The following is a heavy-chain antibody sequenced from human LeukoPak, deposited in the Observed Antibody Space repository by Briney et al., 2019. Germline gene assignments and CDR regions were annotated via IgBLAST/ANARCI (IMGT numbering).Heavy chain of an antibody. D-gene: IGHD1-26*01. Sequence: ASVKVSCKASGYTSTSYGISGVRQAPGQGLEWMGWISAYNGNTNYAQKLQGRVTMTTDTSTSTAYMELRSLRSDDTAVYYCARDAWIVGALDYWGQGTLVTVSS. CDR3: ARDAWIVGALDY. CDR2: ISAYNGNT. J-gene: IGHJ4*02. V-gene: IGHV1-18*01. CDR1: GYTSTSYG.